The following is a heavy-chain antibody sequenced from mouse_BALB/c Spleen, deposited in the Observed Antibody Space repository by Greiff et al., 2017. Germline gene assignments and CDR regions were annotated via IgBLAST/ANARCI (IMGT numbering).Heavy chain of an antibody. CDR3: ARDDGGSYAMDY. J-gene: IGHJ4*01. CDR1: GFTFSSFG. CDR2: ISSGSSTI. V-gene: IGHV5-17*02. D-gene: IGHD2-3*01. Sequence: EVQLVESGGGLVQPGGSRKLSCAASGFTFSSFGMHWVRQAPEKGLEWVAYISSGSSTIYYADTVKGRFTISRDNPKNTLFLQMTSLRSEDTAMYYCARDDGGSYAMDYWGQGTSVTVSS.